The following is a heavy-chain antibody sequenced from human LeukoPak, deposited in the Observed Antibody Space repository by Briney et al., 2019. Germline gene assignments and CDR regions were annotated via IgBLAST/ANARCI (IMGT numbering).Heavy chain of an antibody. CDR1: GYTFPGYY. CDR2: INPNSGGT. D-gene: IGHD1-26*01. J-gene: IGHJ4*02. CDR3: ARARLIVGASGFDY. V-gene: IGHV1-2*02. Sequence: AASVKVSCKASGYTFPGYYMHWVRQAPGQGLEWMGWINPNSGGTYYAQKFQGRVTMTRDTSISTAYMELSRLRSDDTAVYYCARARLIVGASGFDYWGQGTLVTVSS.